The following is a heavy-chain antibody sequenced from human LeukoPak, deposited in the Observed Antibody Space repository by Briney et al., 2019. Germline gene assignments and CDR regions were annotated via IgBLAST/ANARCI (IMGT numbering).Heavy chain of an antibody. J-gene: IGHJ4*02. CDR3: AREGCSGGSCYWANFDY. CDR2: ISAYNGNT. D-gene: IGHD2-15*01. CDR1: GYTFTSYG. V-gene: IGHV1-18*04. Sequence: ASVKVSCKASGYTFTSYGISWVRQAPGQGLEWMGWISAYNGNTNYEQKLQGRVTMTTDTSTSTAYMELRSLRSDDTAVYYCAREGCSGGSCYWANFDYWGQGTLVTVSS.